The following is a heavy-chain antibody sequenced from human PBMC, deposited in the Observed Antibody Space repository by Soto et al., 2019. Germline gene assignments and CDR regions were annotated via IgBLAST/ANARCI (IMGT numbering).Heavy chain of an antibody. D-gene: IGHD2-21*02. J-gene: IGHJ4*02. V-gene: IGHV3-73*01. Sequence: GGSLRLSCAASGFSFSASAMHWVRQASGKGLEWVGHIRTKVNGYATVYAASVKGRCTISRDDSKNTAYLQMNSLKTEDTAVYYCTRLGLGDDFDCWGQGTLVTVSS. CDR2: IRTKVNGYAT. CDR3: TRLGLGDDFDC. CDR1: GFSFSASA.